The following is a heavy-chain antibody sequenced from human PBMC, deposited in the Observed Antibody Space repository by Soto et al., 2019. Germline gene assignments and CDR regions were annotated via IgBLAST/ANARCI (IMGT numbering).Heavy chain of an antibody. CDR1: GYTFTSSG. J-gene: IGHJ4*02. CDR3: ARDLGYSSGWFPGPPGGY. CDR2: VSAYNGKT. D-gene: IGHD6-19*01. Sequence: QVQLVQCGAEVKKPGASVKVSCTASGYTFTSSGITWVRQAPGGGGGGIVWVSAYNGKTNYAAKLQGRVTMTTDTSTSTAYMELRSLRSDDTAVYYCARDLGYSSGWFPGPPGGYWGQGTLVTVSS. V-gene: IGHV1-18*01.